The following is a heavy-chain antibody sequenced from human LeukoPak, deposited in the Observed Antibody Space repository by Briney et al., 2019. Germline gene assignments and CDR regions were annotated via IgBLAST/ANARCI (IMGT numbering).Heavy chain of an antibody. CDR1: GGSISSSSYY. D-gene: IGHD4-17*01. Sequence: PSETLSLTCTVSGGSISSSSYYWGWIRQPPGKGLEWIGSIYYSGSTYYNPSLKSRVTISVDTSKNQFSLKLSSVTAADTAVYYCAREGDYVYNWFDPWGQGTLVTVSS. CDR3: AREGDYVYNWFDP. CDR2: IYYSGST. V-gene: IGHV4-39*07. J-gene: IGHJ5*02.